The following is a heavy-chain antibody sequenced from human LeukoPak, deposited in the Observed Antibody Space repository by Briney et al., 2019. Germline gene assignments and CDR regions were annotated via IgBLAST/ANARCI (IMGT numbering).Heavy chain of an antibody. D-gene: IGHD6-13*01. CDR1: GYTFTTHD. Sequence: ASVKVSCKASGYTFTTHDINWVRQAPGQGLEWMGWINPNSGGTNYAQKFQGWVTMTRDTSISTAYVELSRLRSDNTAVYYCARDPKGDSSSWYYYYGMDVWGQGTTVTVSS. CDR3: ARDPKGDSSSWYYYYGMDV. CDR2: INPNSGGT. J-gene: IGHJ6*02. V-gene: IGHV1-2*04.